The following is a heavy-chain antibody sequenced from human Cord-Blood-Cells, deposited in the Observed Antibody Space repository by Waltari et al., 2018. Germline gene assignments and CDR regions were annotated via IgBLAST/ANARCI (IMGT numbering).Heavy chain of an antibody. CDR1: VGTCRSYA. J-gene: IGHJ5*02. CDR3: ASGTTYYYDSSGYNWFDP. CDR2: IIPIFGTA. D-gene: IGHD3-22*01. Sequence: QGQLVQSGAEVKKPGSSVKVSCKASVGTCRSYAIHWVGQAGGCGLEWMGGIIPIFGTANYAQKFQSRVTITADESTSTAYMELSSLRSEDTAVYYCASGTTYYYDSSGYNWFDPWGQGTLVTVSS. V-gene: IGHV1-69*01.